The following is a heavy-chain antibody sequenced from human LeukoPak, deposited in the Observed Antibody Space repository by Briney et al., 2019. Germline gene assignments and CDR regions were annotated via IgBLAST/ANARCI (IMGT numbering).Heavy chain of an antibody. Sequence: AGSLRLSGAASGFAFSNYNMNWVRKAPGKAMEWASSITSSGTYIFYADSVKGRFTISRDNAKNSLYLQMDSLGPEDTAVYYCARDPYSGNYGNDYYYYMDVWGKGTTVTISS. J-gene: IGHJ6*03. D-gene: IGHD1-26*01. CDR1: GFAFSNYN. CDR2: ITSSGTYI. V-gene: IGHV3-21*01. CDR3: ARDPYSGNYGNDYYYYMDV.